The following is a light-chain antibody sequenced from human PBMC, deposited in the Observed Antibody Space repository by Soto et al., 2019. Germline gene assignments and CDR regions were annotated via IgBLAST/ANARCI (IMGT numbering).Light chain of an antibody. V-gene: IGKV3-15*01. CDR1: QSVRSN. J-gene: IGKJ4*01. CDR3: QQYNNWPALT. Sequence: EIVMTQSPATLSVSPGERATLSCRASQSVRSNLAWYQQKPGQAPRLLIYGASTRATGIPARFSGSGSGTEFTLTISSLQSADFAVYYCQQYNNWPALTFGGGTKVEIK. CDR2: GAS.